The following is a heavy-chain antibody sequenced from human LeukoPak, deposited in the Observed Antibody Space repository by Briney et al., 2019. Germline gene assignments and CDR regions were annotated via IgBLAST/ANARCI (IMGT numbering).Heavy chain of an antibody. CDR2: ISYDGSNK. J-gene: IGHJ4*02. V-gene: IGHV3-30-3*01. Sequence: GGSLRLSCAASGFTFSSYAMHWVRQAPGKGLEWVAVISYDGSNKYYADSVKGRFTISRDNSKNTLYLQMNSLRAEDTAVYYCAKDRRGGWELRLSTLDYWGQGTLVTVSS. CDR1: GFTFSSYA. D-gene: IGHD1-26*01. CDR3: AKDRRGGWELRLSTLDY.